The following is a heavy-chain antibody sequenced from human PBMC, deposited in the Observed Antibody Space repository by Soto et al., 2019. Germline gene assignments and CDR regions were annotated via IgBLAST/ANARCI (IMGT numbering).Heavy chain of an antibody. CDR1: GGSFSGYY. D-gene: IGHD2-8*01. J-gene: IGHJ6*02. CDR2: INHSGST. CDR3: ARGMRGGAPIVLRPPGGMDV. V-gene: IGHV4-34*01. Sequence: PSETLSLTCAVYGGSFSGYYWSWIRQPPGKWLEWIGEINHSGSTNYNPSLKSRVTISVDTSKNQFSLKLSSVTAADTAVYYCARGMRGGAPIVLRPPGGMDVWGQGXTVTVYS.